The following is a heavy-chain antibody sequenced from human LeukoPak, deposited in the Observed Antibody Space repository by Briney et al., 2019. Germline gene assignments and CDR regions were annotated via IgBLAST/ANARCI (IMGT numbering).Heavy chain of an antibody. CDR1: GFTFSSYE. Sequence: GGSLRLFCAASGFTFSSYEMNWVRQAPGKGLEWVSYISSSGSTIYYADSVKGRFTISRDNSKNTLYLQMNSLRAEDTAVYYCAKDRYCSGGSCYQIPDYWGQGTLVTVSS. D-gene: IGHD2-15*01. CDR3: AKDRYCSGGSCYQIPDY. V-gene: IGHV3-48*03. CDR2: ISSSGSTI. J-gene: IGHJ4*02.